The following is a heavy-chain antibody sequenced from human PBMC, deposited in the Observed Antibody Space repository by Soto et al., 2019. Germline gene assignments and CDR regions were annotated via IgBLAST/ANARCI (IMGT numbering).Heavy chain of an antibody. V-gene: IGHV4-39*01. D-gene: IGHD3-22*01. CDR1: AGSISSSSYF. J-gene: IGHJ4*02. CDR3: ATRLYHSRGYYYVPY. CDR2: IDYRGST. Sequence: LQLQESGPGLVKPSETLSLTCTVSAGSISSSSYFSGWIRQPPGKGLEWIGTIDYRGSTSYNPSLKSRVTISVDTSKNQFSLTLSSVTAADTAVYYCATRLYHSRGYYYVPYWGQGTLVTVSS.